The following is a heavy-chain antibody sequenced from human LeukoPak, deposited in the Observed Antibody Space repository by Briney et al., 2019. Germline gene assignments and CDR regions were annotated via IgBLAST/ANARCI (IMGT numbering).Heavy chain of an antibody. J-gene: IGHJ4*02. CDR3: ARYSGYDTRLFDY. CDR2: IYYSGST. CDR1: GGSVSSGSYY. D-gene: IGHD5-12*01. V-gene: IGHV4-61*01. Sequence: SETLSLTCTVSGGSVSSGSYYWSWIRQPPGKGLEWIGYIYYSGSTNYNPSLKSRVTIPVDTSKNQFSLKLSSVTAADTAVYYCARYSGYDTRLFDYWGQGTLVTVSS.